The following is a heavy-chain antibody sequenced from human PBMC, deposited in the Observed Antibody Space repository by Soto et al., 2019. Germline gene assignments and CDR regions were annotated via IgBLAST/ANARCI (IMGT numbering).Heavy chain of an antibody. CDR3: TRDSYDFWSAYYFFFDY. CDR1: GFTFGDYG. V-gene: IGHV3-49*04. CDR2: IRGKASGGTT. Sequence: GGSLRLSCTGSGFTFGDYGMSWVRQAPGKGLEWVGFIRGKASGGTTEYAASVKGRFAISRDDSKSIAYLQMNSLKTEDTAVYYCTRDSYDFWSAYYFFFDYWGQGALVTVS. J-gene: IGHJ4*02. D-gene: IGHD3-3*01.